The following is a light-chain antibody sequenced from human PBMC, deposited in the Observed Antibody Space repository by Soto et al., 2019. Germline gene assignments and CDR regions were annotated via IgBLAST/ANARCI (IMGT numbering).Light chain of an antibody. CDR1: NSNIGSTS. CDR3: AAWDDSLNGPV. CDR2: FNN. J-gene: IGLJ2*01. Sequence: QSVLTQPPSASGTPGQRVTITCSGDNSNIGSTSVNWYQQLPGTAPRLLIYFNNQRPSGVPDRFSGSKSGTSASLAISGLQSEDGAYYYCAAWDDSLNGPVFGGGTKLTVL. V-gene: IGLV1-44*01.